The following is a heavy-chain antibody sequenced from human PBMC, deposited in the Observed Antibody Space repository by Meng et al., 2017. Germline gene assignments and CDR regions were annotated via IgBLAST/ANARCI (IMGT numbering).Heavy chain of an antibody. CDR1: GFTFSSYG. CDR2: IWYDGSNK. Sequence: GESLKISCAASGFTFSSYGMHWVRQAPGKGLEWVAVIWYDGSNKYYADSVKGRFTISRDNSKNTLYLQMNSLRAEDTAVYYCAKAVVVPAAMYYFDYWGQGTLVTVSS. J-gene: IGHJ4*02. D-gene: IGHD2-2*01. CDR3: AKAVVVPAAMYYFDY. V-gene: IGHV3-33*06.